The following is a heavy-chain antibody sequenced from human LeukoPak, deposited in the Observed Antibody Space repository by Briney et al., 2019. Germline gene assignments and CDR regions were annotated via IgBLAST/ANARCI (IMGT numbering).Heavy chain of an antibody. J-gene: IGHJ3*02. CDR3: AREWEAYCGGDCYPFDI. CDR1: GFTFSSYS. D-gene: IGHD2-21*02. V-gene: IGHV3-48*02. CDR2: ISSSSSTI. Sequence: GGSLRLSCAASGFTFSSYSMNWVRQAPGKGLEWVSYISSSSSTIYYADSVKGRFTISRDNAKNSLYLQMDSLRDEDTAVYYCAREWEAYCGGDCYPFDIWGQGTMVTVSS.